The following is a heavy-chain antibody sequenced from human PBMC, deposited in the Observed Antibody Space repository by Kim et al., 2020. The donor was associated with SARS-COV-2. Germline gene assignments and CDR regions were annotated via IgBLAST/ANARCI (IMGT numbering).Heavy chain of an antibody. D-gene: IGHD3-16*01. CDR1: GGSVSSGSYY. CDR2: IYYSGST. V-gene: IGHV4-61*01. Sequence: SETLSLTCTVSGGSVSSGSYYWSWIRQPPGKGLEWIGYIYYSGSTNYNPSLKSRVTISVDTSKNQFSLKLSSVTAADTAVYYCASWVITFGGVRANDAFDIWGQGTMVTVSS. CDR3: ASWVITFGGVRANDAFDI. J-gene: IGHJ3*02.